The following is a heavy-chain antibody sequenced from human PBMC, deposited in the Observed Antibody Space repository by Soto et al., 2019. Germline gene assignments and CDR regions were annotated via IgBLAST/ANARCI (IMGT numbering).Heavy chain of an antibody. V-gene: IGHV4-59*02. J-gene: IGHJ5*02. CDR1: GASVSHGY. CDR2: MYFGGSF. CDR3: ARSYYDSTGFAVDP. Sequence: QMQLQASGPGLVKPSETLSLTCNVSGASVSHGYWSWIRQPPGKGLEWIGFMYFGGSFNYNPSLTSRATIXVXTXXNQFSMKLTSGTASDTAVYYCARSYYDSTGFAVDPWGQGTLVTVSS. D-gene: IGHD3-22*01.